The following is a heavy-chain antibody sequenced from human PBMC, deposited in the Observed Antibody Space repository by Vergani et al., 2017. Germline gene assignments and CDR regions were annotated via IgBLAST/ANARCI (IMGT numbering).Heavy chain of an antibody. D-gene: IGHD3-3*01. CDR2: IIPIFGTA. J-gene: IGHJ6*02. CDR3: ASRDITIFGVVIIRGYYYYGMDV. V-gene: IGHV1-69*01. CDR1: GGTFSSYA. Sequence: QVQLVQSGAEVKKPGSSVKVSCKASGGTFSSYAISWVRQAPGQGLEWMGGIIPIFGTANYAQKFQGRVTITAYESTSTAYMELSSLRSEDTAVYYCASRDITIFGVVIIRGYYYYGMDVWGQGTTVTVSS.